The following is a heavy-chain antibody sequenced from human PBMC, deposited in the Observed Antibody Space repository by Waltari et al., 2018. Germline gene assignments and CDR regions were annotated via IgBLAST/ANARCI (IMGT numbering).Heavy chain of an antibody. J-gene: IGHJ5*02. CDR3: ARLSALWFGHTP. CDR2: INHSGST. CDR1: GGSFSGYY. V-gene: IGHV4-34*01. Sequence: QVQLQQWGAGLLKPSETLSLTCAVYGGSFSGYYWSWIRQPPGKGLEWIGEINHSGSTNYNPSLKSRVTISVDTSKNQFSLKLSSVTAADTAVYYCARLSALWFGHTPWGQGTLVTVSS. D-gene: IGHD3-10*01.